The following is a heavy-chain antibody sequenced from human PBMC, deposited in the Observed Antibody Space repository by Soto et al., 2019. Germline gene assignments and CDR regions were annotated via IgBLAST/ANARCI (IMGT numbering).Heavy chain of an antibody. CDR1: GGSISSYY. V-gene: IGHV4-59*01. D-gene: IGHD3-16*01. CDR2: IYYSGST. Sequence: SETLSLTCTVSGGSISSYYWSWIRQPPGKGLEWIGYIYYSGSTNYNPSLKSRVTISVDTSKNQFSLKLSSVTAADTAVYCCARMINQADSAFYYYYYGMDVWGQGTTVTVSS. CDR3: ARMINQADSAFYYYYYGMDV. J-gene: IGHJ6*02.